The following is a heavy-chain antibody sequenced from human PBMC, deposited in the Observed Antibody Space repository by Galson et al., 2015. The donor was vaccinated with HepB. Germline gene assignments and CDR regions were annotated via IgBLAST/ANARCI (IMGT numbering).Heavy chain of an antibody. V-gene: IGHV3-7*03. D-gene: IGHD6-13*01. CDR2: IKQDGSGK. J-gene: IGHJ6*02. Sequence: SLRLSCAASGFTFSSYWMSWVRQAPGKGLEWVANIKQDGSGKYYVDSAKGRFTISRDNAKNSLYLQMNSLRAEDTAVYYCARDSSSWYYYYGMDVWGQGTTVTVSS. CDR1: GFTFSSYW. CDR3: ARDSSSWYYYYGMDV.